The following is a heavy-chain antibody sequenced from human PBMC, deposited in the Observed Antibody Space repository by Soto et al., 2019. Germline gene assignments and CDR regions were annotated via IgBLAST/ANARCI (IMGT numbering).Heavy chain of an antibody. CDR2: FYYTGGT. V-gene: IGHV4-39*01. CDR3: ASPRQGNYDFLSGYYALDY. CDR1: GASISSSRSY. J-gene: IGHJ4*02. D-gene: IGHD3-3*01. Sequence: LSLTCTVSGASISSSRSYWGWVRQPPGKGLEWIVSFYYTGGTYSTYYNPSLKSRVTISVDTSKSQFSLNLRSVTAADTAVYYCASPRQGNYDFLSGYYALDYWGQGTLVTVS.